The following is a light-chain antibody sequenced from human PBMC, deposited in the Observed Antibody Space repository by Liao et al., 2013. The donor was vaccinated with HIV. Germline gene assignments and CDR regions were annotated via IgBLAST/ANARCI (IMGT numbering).Light chain of an antibody. CDR3: QVWESRSVVV. Sequence: SYVLTQTPSVSVAPGKTATVTCGGSNIGSKSVHWYQQKPGQAPLLVIYYDDDRPSGSRERFSGSNSGNTATLTISRVEAGDEADYYCQVWESRSVVVFGGGTKLTVL. V-gene: IGLV3-21*01. J-gene: IGLJ2*01. CDR2: YDD. CDR1: NIGSKS.